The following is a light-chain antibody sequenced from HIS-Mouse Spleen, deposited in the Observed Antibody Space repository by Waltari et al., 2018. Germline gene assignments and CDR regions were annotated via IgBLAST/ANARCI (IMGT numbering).Light chain of an antibody. CDR3: SSYTSSSTYV. Sequence: HSALTQPAPVSGSPGQSLTISCTGTSSAVGGYNFVSWYQPHHGKAPKLMIYDVSNRPSGVSNRFSGSKSGNTASLTISGLQAEDEADYYCSSYTSSSTYVFGTGTKVTVL. J-gene: IGLJ1*01. V-gene: IGLV2-14*03. CDR1: SSAVGGYNF. CDR2: DVS.